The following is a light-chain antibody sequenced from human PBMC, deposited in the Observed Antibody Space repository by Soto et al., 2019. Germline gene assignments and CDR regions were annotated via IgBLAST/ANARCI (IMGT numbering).Light chain of an antibody. CDR1: SSDVGGYKY. V-gene: IGLV2-14*01. J-gene: IGLJ1*01. CDR3: SSYTSISLYV. Sequence: QSVLTQPASVSGSPGQSISLSCTGTSSDVGGYKYVSWYQQHPGKAPKLMIYDVSSRPSGVSNRFSGSKSGNTASLTISGLQAEDEADYYCSSYTSISLYVFGTGTKVTVL. CDR2: DVS.